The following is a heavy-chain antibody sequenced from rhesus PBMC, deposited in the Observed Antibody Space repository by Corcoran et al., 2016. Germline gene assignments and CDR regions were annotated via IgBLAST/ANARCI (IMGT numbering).Heavy chain of an antibody. CDR1: GFSLTTSGLG. CDR2: IYWDDDK. J-gene: IGHJ5-1*01. Sequence: QVTLQESGPALVKPTQPLTLTCTFSGFSLTTSGLGVGWIRQPPGQALEWLALIYWDDDKRYSTSRKSRLTISKDTSKNQVVLTMTNMDPVDTATYYCARGGSWNTGLGFDVGGPGVLVTVSS. CDR3: ARGGSWNTGLGFDV. V-gene: IGHV2-174*01. D-gene: IGHD6-25*01.